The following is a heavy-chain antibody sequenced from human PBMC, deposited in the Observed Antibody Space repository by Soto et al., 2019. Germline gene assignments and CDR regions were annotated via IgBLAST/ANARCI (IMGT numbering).Heavy chain of an antibody. D-gene: IGHD3-22*01. J-gene: IGHJ6*01. CDR3: ARGLNHYDSSGSRYYYYYYGMDV. CDR1: GGSFSGYY. V-gene: IGHV4-34*01. Sequence: ETLSLTCAVYGGSFSGYYWGWIRQPPGKGLEWIGEINHSGSTNYNPSLKSRFTISVDTSKNKFSLKLSSVTAAVTAVYYCARGLNHYDSSGSRYYYYYYGMDVWGQGTTVTVSS. CDR2: INHSGST.